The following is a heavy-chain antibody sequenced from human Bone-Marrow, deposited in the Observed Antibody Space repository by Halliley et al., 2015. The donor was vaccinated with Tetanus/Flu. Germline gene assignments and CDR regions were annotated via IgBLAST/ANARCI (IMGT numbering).Heavy chain of an antibody. D-gene: IGHD1-1*01. J-gene: IGHJ4*02. CDR3: ASATTNFLYYFES. CDR2: ISYGGMP. Sequence: WIGYISYGGMPKFSPSVQSRAAITVDSSKNHFSLSLTSVTAADTAVYYCASATTNFLYYFESWGQGIRVTVSS. V-gene: IGHV4-31*02.